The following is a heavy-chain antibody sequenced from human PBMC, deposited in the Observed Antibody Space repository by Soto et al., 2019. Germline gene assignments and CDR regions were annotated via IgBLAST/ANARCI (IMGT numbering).Heavy chain of an antibody. CDR3: ARYIPGVRYYGMDV. V-gene: IGHV3-23*01. Sequence: VQLLESGGGLVQPGGSLRLSCAASGFTFSSYAMKWVRQAPGKGLECVSLIGESGTPTYYADSVKGRFTISRDNSGNTLFLEMDSLRAEDTAVYYCARYIPGVRYYGMDVWGQGTKVTVSS. D-gene: IGHD2-2*01. J-gene: IGHJ6*02. CDR1: GFTFSSYA. CDR2: IGESGTPT.